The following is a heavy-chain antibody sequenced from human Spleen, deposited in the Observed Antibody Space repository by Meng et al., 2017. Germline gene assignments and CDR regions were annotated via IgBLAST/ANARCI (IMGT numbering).Heavy chain of an antibody. CDR2: FSVSGGSK. D-gene: IGHD3-10*01. V-gene: IGHV3-23*01. Sequence: GESLKISCAASGFTFSSYAMSWVRQAPGKGLEWVSDFSVSGGSKYYADSVKGRFTISRDNSKNTLYLQMDNMRVEDTAVYYCVKGGMVRGVIRTPFDSWGQGTRVTVSS. CDR3: VKGGMVRGVIRTPFDS. J-gene: IGHJ4*02. CDR1: GFTFSSYA.